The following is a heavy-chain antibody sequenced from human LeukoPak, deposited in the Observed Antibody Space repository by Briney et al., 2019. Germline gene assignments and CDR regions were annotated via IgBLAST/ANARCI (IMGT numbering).Heavy chain of an antibody. CDR1: GFTVSSNY. V-gene: IGHV3-66*02. D-gene: IGHD1-14*01. J-gene: IGHJ3*02. CDR3: ARDKDQYRLDAFDI. CDR2: IYSGGST. Sequence: PGGSLRLSCAASGFTVSSNYMSWVRQAPGKGLEWVSVIYSGGSTYYADSVKGRFTISRDNSKNTLYLQMNSLRAEDTAVYYCARDKDQYRLDAFDIWAKGQWSPSLQ.